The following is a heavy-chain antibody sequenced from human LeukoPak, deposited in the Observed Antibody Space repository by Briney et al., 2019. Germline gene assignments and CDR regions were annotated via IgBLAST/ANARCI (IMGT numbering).Heavy chain of an antibody. J-gene: IGHJ5*02. CDR1: GLLFGDYA. CDR3: TVQVVPSDNWFDP. Sequence: GGSLRLSCTASGLLFGDYAMTWVRQVPGKGLEWLGFIRSKAYGGTAEYAASVKGRFTISRDDSKSVAYVQMNSLKTEDTAVYHCTVQVVPSDNWFDPWGQGTLVTVSS. V-gene: IGHV3-49*04. D-gene: IGHD2-2*01. CDR2: IRSKAYGGTA.